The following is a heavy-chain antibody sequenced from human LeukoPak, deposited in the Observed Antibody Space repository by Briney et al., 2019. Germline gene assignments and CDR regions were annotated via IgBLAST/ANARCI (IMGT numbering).Heavy chain of an antibody. J-gene: IGHJ4*02. Sequence: SETLSLTCTVSGGSISSYYWSWIRQPPGKGLEWIGYIYYSGSANYNPPLTSRVTISVDTSKNPFPLKLSSVTAADTAVYYCARVGTYGGDDYWGQGTLVTVSS. D-gene: IGHD4-23*01. V-gene: IGHV4-59*01. CDR3: ARVGTYGGDDY. CDR1: GGSISSYY. CDR2: IYYSGSA.